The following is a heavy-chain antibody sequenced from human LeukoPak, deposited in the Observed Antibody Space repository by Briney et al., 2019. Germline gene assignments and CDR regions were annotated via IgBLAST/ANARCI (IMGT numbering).Heavy chain of an antibody. V-gene: IGHV3-48*03. CDR1: GFTFSSYE. CDR2: IGSSGSTI. J-gene: IGHJ4*02. CDR3: ARISSLIDY. Sequence: GGSLRLSCAASGFTFSSYEMNWVRQAPGKGLEWVSYIGSSGSTIYYADSVKGRFTISRDNAKNSLHLQMNSLRAEDTAVYYCARISSLIDYWGQGTLVTVSS.